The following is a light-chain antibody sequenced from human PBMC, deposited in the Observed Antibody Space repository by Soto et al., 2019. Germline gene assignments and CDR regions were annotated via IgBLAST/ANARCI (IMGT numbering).Light chain of an antibody. CDR3: HQNNNWPPL. Sequence: EIVMTQSPATLSVSPGERATLSCRASQSVSSNLAWYQQKPGQAPRLLIYGASTRATGIPARFSGSGSGTEFTLTIGSLQSEDFAVYYCHQNNNWPPLFAPGTKWISN. CDR2: GAS. J-gene: IGKJ3*01. V-gene: IGKV3-15*01. CDR1: QSVSSN.